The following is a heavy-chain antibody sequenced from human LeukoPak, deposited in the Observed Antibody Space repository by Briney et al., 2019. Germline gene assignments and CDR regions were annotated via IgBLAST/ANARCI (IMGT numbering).Heavy chain of an antibody. J-gene: IGHJ4*02. V-gene: IGHV4-4*02. CDR3: ARGFYSPHY. Sequence: PSETLSLTCAVSGASITSNHWWSWARQAPGEGLEWIGEIYHGGATTYNPSLKSRVTMSVDKSKNEFSLSLRSVTAADTAVYYCARGFYSPHYWGQGTLVSVSS. CDR1: GASITSNHW. D-gene: IGHD4-11*01. CDR2: IYHGGAT.